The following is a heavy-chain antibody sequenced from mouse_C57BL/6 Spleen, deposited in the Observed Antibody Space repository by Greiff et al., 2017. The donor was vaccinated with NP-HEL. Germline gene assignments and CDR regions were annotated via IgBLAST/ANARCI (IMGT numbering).Heavy chain of an antibody. J-gene: IGHJ4*01. CDR3: ARSPTTMANYYAMEY. D-gene: IGHD2-3*01. V-gene: IGHV1-72*01. CDR2: IDPNSGGT. CDR1: GYTFTSYW. Sequence: VQLQQSGAELVKPGASVKLSCKASGYTFTSYWMHWVKQRPGRGLEWIGRIDPNSGGTKYNEKFKSKATLTVDKPSSTAYMQRSSLTSEDSAVYYCARSPTTMANYYAMEYWGQGTSVTVSS.